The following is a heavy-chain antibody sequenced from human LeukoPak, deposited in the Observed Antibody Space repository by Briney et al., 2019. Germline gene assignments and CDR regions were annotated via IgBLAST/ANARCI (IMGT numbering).Heavy chain of an antibody. CDR2: IKSKNDGGTA. CDR3: TPVMVEDRGF. V-gene: IGHV3-15*01. J-gene: IGHJ4*02. CDR1: GFIFNKAS. Sequence: GGSLRLSCAASGFIFNKASMNWVRQAPGKGPEWVGRIKSKNDGGTADYGSPVKGRFTISRDDSKNTLYLQMNSLISDDTAIYYCTPVMVEDRGFWGQGTLVTVSS. D-gene: IGHD2-15*01.